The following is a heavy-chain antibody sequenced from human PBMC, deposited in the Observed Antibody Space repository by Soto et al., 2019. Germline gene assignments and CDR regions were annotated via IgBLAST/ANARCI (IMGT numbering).Heavy chain of an antibody. CDR1: GFTFSSYA. CDR3: AKDRGSWDYYYYGMDF. Sequence: GGSLRLSCAASGFTFSSYAMSWVRQAPGKGLEWVSAISGSGGSTYYADSVKGRFTISRDNSKNTLYLQMNSLRAEDTAVYYCAKDRGSWDYYYYGMDFWGQGTTVTVSS. V-gene: IGHV3-23*01. CDR2: ISGSGGST. J-gene: IGHJ6*02. D-gene: IGHD6-13*01.